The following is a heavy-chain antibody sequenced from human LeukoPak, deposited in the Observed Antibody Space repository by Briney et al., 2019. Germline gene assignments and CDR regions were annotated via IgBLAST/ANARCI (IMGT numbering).Heavy chain of an antibody. V-gene: IGHV3-66*01. CDR3: ARDGEYSYGYGFDY. CDR2: IYSGGST. J-gene: IGHJ4*02. Sequence: GGSLRLSCAASGFTVSSNYMSWVRQAPGKGLEWVSVIYSGGSTYYADSVKGRFTISRDTSKNTVYLQMNSLRPEETAVCYCARDGEYSYGYGFDYWGQGTLVTVSS. CDR1: GFTVSSNY. D-gene: IGHD5-18*01.